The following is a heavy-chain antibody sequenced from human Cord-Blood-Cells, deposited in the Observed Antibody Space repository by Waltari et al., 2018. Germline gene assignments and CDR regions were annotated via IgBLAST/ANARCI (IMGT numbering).Heavy chain of an antibody. J-gene: IGHJ4*02. CDR1: GFTFSSYA. Sequence: QVQLVKSGGGVVQPGRSLRLSCAASGFTFSSYAMHWVRQAPGNGLEWGAVISYDGSNKYYADSVKGRFTISRDNSKNTLYLQMNSLRAEDTAVYYCARTVYGDYFDYWGQGTLVTVSS. D-gene: IGHD4-17*01. CDR3: ARTVYGDYFDY. CDR2: ISYDGSNK. V-gene: IGHV3-30-3*01.